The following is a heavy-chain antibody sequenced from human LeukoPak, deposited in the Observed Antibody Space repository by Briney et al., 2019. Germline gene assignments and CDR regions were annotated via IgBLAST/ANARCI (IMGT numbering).Heavy chain of an antibody. D-gene: IGHD2-2*01. CDR2: ISSSVSTI. J-gene: IGHJ4*02. Sequence: PGGSLRLSCAASGFTFSDYYMSWIRQAPGKGLELVSFISSSVSTIYYADSVKGRFTISRDNSKNTLYLQMNSLRAEDTAVYYCAKGRGTKYQPDFLFDYWGQGTLVTVSS. CDR3: AKGRGTKYQPDFLFDY. CDR1: GFTFSDYY. V-gene: IGHV3-11*01.